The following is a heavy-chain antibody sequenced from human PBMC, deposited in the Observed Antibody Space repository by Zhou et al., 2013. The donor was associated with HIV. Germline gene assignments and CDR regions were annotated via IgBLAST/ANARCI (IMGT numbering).Heavy chain of an antibody. CDR3: ARGGGRMAYNRWHDAFVY. CDR1: GGTFSSYA. CDR2: IIPIFGTA. D-gene: IGHD3-16*01. J-gene: IGHJ3*02. Sequence: QVQLVQSGAEVKKPGSSVKVSCKASGGTFSSYAISWVRQAPGQGLEWMGRIIPIFGTANYAQKFQGRITITADESTSTAYMELSSLRSEDTAVYYCARGGGRMAYNRWHDAFVYLGPKGRIGHRLF. V-gene: IGHV1-69*13.